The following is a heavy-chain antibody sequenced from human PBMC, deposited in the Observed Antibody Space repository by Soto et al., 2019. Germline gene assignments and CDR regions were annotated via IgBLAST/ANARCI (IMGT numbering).Heavy chain of an antibody. D-gene: IGHD6-13*01. CDR1: EFTFSNYE. J-gene: IGHJ4*02. CDR2: ISTSGTTI. V-gene: IGHV3-48*03. Sequence: GGSLRLSCVASEFTFSNYEMNWVRQAPGKGLEWVSYISTSGTTIYYTDSVKGRFTISRDNAKKSLYLQMNSLRAEDTAVYYCVRFGGAAAGPGDYWGQGTLVTVSS. CDR3: VRFGGAAAGPGDY.